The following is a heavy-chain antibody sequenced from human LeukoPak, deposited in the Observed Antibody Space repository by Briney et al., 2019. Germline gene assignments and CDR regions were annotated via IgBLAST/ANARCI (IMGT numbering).Heavy chain of an antibody. J-gene: IGHJ5*02. CDR1: GGSFSGYY. CDR3: ARHRKPVLLWFGNPPPGLDP. CDR2: INHSGST. Sequence: NPSETLSLTCAVYGGSFSGYYWSWIRQPPGKGLEWIGEINHSGSTNYNPSLKSRVTISVDTSKNQFSLKLSSVTAADTAVYYCARHRKPVLLWFGNPPPGLDPWGQGTLVTVSS. V-gene: IGHV4-34*01. D-gene: IGHD3-10*01.